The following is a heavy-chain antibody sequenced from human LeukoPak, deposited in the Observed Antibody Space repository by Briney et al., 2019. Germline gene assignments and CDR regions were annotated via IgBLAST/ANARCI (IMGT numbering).Heavy chain of an antibody. D-gene: IGHD1-26*01. J-gene: IGHJ4*02. CDR3: ARSKWELLDY. V-gene: IGHV4-59*01. CDR1: GGSISSYY. CDR2: IYYSGST. Sequence: NSSETLSLTCTVSGGSISSYYWSWIRQPPGKGLEWIGYIYYSGSTNYNPSLKSRVTISVDTSKNQFSLKLSSVTAADTAVYYCARSKWELLDYWGQGTLVTVSS.